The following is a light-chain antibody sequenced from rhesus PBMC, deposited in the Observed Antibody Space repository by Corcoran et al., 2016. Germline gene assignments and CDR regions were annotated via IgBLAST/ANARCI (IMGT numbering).Light chain of an antibody. CDR3: QETSNLFT. Sequence: EIVMTQSPATLSLSPGETATISCRTSQSVSSYLAWYQQKPGQAPRLLIDGASSRATGIPDRVSGSGSGTDFTLTISSLEPGDFAVYYCQETSNLFTFGPGTKLYIK. CDR1: QSVSSY. V-gene: IGKV3-31*02. CDR2: GAS. J-gene: IGKJ3*01.